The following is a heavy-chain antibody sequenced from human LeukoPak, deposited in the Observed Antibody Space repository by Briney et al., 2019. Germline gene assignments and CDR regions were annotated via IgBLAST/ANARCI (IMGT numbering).Heavy chain of an antibody. CDR2: ISSSAGTT. D-gene: IGHD5-18*01. V-gene: IGHV3-48*03. CDR1: GFTFSSYA. CDR3: ARQQQQLWYD. J-gene: IGHJ1*01. Sequence: GGSLRLSCAASGFTFSSYAMNWVRQAPGKGLEWVSYISSSAGTTYYADSVNGRFTISRDNAENSLYLQMNSLRAEDTAVYFCARQQQQLWYDWGQGTLVTVSS.